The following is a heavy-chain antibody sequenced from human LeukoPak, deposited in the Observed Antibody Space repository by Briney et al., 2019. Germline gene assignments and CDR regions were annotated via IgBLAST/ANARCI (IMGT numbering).Heavy chain of an antibody. CDR1: GFTFSSYT. CDR3: ARNYNYYDSSAAGY. V-gene: IGHV3-21*01. Sequence: KTGGSLRLSCEASGFTFSSYTMNWVRQAPGKGLEWVSSISSSSSYINYADSVKGRFTISRDNAKNSLYLQMNSLRAEDTAVYYCARNYNYYDSSAAGYWGQGTLVTVSS. CDR2: ISSSSSYI. D-gene: IGHD3-22*01. J-gene: IGHJ4*02.